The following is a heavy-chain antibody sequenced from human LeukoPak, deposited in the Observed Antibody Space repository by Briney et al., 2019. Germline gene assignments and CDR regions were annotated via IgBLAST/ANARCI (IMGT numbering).Heavy chain of an antibody. D-gene: IGHD6-13*01. J-gene: IGHJ5*02. V-gene: IGHV3-7*04. CDR2: IRQDGSEA. Sequence: GGSLRLSCAVSGLTFSNFRMSWVRQAPGKGLEWVAHIRQDGSEAFYVDSVKGRFTISRDNAKNSLYLQMSSLRAEDTAVYHCARGLASSNWPHWFDPWGQGTLVSVSS. CDR1: GLTFSNFR. CDR3: ARGLASSNWPHWFDP.